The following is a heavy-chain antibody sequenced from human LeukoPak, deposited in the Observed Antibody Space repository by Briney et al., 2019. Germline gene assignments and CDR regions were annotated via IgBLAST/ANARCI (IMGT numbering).Heavy chain of an antibody. Sequence: KASETLSLTCTVSGGSVSSGSYYWSWIRQPPGKGLEWIGYIYYSGSTNYNPSLKSRVTISVDTSKNQSSLKLSSVTAADTAVYYCAIGGTPDAFDIWGQGTMVTVSS. D-gene: IGHD4-23*01. CDR1: GGSVSSGSYY. V-gene: IGHV4-61*01. CDR2: IYYSGST. J-gene: IGHJ3*02. CDR3: AIGGTPDAFDI.